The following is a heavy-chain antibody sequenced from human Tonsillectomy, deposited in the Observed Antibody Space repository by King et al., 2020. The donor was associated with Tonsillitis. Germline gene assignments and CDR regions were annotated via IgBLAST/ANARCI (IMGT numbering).Heavy chain of an antibody. CDR3: AKKGRDIDY. CDR2: ITGSCADT. V-gene: IGHV3-23*04. CDR1: GFTFSSYA. Sequence: VQLVESGGGLVQPGGSLRLSCVVSGFTFSSYAMSWVRQAPGKGLEWVSVITGSCADTDYAGSVEGRFTISRDNSKNTLYLQMNSLRAEDTAVYYCAKKGRDIDYWGQGILVTVSS. J-gene: IGHJ4*02.